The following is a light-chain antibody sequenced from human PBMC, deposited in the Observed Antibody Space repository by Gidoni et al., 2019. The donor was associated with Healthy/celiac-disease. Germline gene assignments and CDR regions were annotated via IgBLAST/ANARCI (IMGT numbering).Light chain of an antibody. V-gene: IGKV1-39*01. CDR1: QSISSY. CDR2: AAS. CDR3: QQSYSTLPLT. Sequence: DIQMTQSPSSLSASVGDRVTITCLASQSISSYLNWYQQKPGKAPKLLLSAASSLQSGVPSRFSGSGSGTDFTLTISSLQPEDFATYYCQQSYSTLPLTFGGGTKVEIK. J-gene: IGKJ4*01.